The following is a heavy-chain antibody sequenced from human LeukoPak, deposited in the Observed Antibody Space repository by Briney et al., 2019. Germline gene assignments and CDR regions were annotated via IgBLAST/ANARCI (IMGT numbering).Heavy chain of an antibody. Sequence: AESLRLTCAASGGTISSYYMSWIRQAPGKGLEWVAFIYNGGSTNYNASLKRRVTISVDTSKNQFYLKLSFVTAADTAVYYCARGRVSGFSDYVDYWGQGTLVTVSS. CDR3: ARGRVSGFSDYVDY. CDR1: GGTISSYY. CDR2: IYNGGST. V-gene: IGHV4-59*01. D-gene: IGHD3-10*01. J-gene: IGHJ4*02.